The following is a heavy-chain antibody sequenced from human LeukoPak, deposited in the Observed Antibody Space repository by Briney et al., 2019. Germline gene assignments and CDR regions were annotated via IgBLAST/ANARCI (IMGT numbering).Heavy chain of an antibody. J-gene: IGHJ3*02. CDR1: GGAIDNYY. CDR3: ARLPPYDILTGGTFDI. CDR2: IYYSGTT. V-gene: IGHV4-59*01. D-gene: IGHD3-9*01. Sequence: SETLSLTCSVFGGAIDNYYWSWIRQPPGKGLEWIGYIYYSGTTHYNPSFKSRVTMSVDTSKNEFSLKVNSVTAAETGMYYCARLPPYDILTGGTFDIWGQGTMVTVAS.